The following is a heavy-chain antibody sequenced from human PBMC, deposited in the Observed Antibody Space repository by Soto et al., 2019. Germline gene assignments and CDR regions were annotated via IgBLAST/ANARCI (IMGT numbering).Heavy chain of an antibody. D-gene: IGHD3-22*01. Sequence: EVQLVESGGGLVQPGGSLRLSCAASGFTFSSYSMNWVRQAPGKGLDWVSYISSSSSTIYYADSVKGRLTISRDNAKNSLYLQMNSLRDEDTAVYYCARDTNRGYDSSGYSSAFSIWGPGTMVTVSS. V-gene: IGHV3-48*02. CDR1: GFTFSSYS. CDR3: ARDTNRGYDSSGYSSAFSI. CDR2: ISSSSSTI. J-gene: IGHJ3*02.